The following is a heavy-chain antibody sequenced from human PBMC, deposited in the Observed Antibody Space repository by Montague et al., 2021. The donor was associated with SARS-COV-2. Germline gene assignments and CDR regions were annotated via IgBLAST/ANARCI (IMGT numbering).Heavy chain of an antibody. J-gene: IGHJ6*02. Sequence: SLRLSCAASGFSFSDYYMSWIRQAPGKGLEWLSYISSSSTYTNYADSVKGRFTISRDNAKNSLYLQMNSLRAEDTAVYYCARDVAMAYHYYGMGVWGQGTTVTVSS. D-gene: IGHD5-24*01. CDR2: ISSSSTYT. V-gene: IGHV3-11*06. CDR3: ARDVAMAYHYYGMGV. CDR1: GFSFSDYY.